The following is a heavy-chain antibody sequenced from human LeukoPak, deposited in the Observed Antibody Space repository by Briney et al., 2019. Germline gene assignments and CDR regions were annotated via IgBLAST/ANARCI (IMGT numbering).Heavy chain of an antibody. J-gene: IGHJ4*02. V-gene: IGHV1-69*04. CDR3: ARDADIVATPPNY. Sequence: SVKVSCKASGGTFSSYAISWVRQAPGQGLEWMGRIIPILGIANYAQKFQGRVAITADKSTSTAYMELSSLRSEDTAVYYCARDADIVATPPNYWGQGTLVTVSS. D-gene: IGHD5-12*01. CDR2: IIPILGIA. CDR1: GGTFSSYA.